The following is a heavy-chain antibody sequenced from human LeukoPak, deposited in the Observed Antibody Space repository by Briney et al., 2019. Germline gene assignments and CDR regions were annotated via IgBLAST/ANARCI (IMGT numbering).Heavy chain of an antibody. Sequence: GASVKVSCKASGYTFTSYGISSVRQAPGQGLEWMGWISAYNGNTNHAQKLQGRVTMTTDTYTSTAYMELRSLRSDDTAVYYCARDSGYCSSTSCSYFDYWGQGTLVTVSS. CDR2: ISAYNGNT. CDR1: GYTFTSYG. CDR3: ARDSGYCSSTSCSYFDY. J-gene: IGHJ4*02. V-gene: IGHV1-18*01. D-gene: IGHD2-2*01.